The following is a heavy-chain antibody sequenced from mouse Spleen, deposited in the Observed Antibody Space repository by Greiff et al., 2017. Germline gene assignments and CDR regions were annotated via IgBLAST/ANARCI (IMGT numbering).Heavy chain of an antibody. D-gene: IGHD2-4*01. J-gene: IGHJ3*01. Sequence: EVQLVESGGGLVKLGGSLKLSCAASGFTFSSYAMSWVRQTPEKRLEWVATISSGGGNTYYPDSVKGRFTISRDNAKNTLYLQMSSLKSEDTAMYYCARSMITTGPWFAYWGQGTLVTVSA. CDR2: ISSGGGNT. V-gene: IGHV5-9-3*01. CDR1: GFTFSSYA. CDR3: ARSMITTGPWFAY.